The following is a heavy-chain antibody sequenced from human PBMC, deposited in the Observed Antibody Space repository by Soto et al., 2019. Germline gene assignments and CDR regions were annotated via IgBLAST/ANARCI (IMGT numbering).Heavy chain of an antibody. D-gene: IGHD3-10*01. CDR1: GVSISSSSYY. Sequence: SETLSLTCTVSGVSISSSSYYWGWIRQPPGKGLEWIGSIYYSGSTNYNPSLKGRVTISVDTSKNQFSLKLSSVTAADTAVYYCVRLRRMTNHYGSGSPDMWLDPWGKGSLVTVSS. CDR3: VRLRRMTNHYGSGSPDMWLDP. V-gene: IGHV4-39*07. CDR2: IYYSGST. J-gene: IGHJ5*02.